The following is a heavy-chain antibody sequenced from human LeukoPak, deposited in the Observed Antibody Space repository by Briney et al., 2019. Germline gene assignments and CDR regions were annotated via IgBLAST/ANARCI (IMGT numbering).Heavy chain of an antibody. D-gene: IGHD3-22*01. CDR2: ISSSSSYI. V-gene: IGHV3-21*01. CDR3: ARDHLQYYYDSSGYYYVDAFDI. CDR1: GFTFSSYS. Sequence: PGGSLRLSCAASGFTFSSYSMNWVRQAPGKGLEWVSSISSSSSYIYYADSVKGRFTISRDNAKNSLYLQMNSLRAEDTAVYYCARDHLQYYYDSSGYYYVDAFDIWGQGTMVTVSS. J-gene: IGHJ3*02.